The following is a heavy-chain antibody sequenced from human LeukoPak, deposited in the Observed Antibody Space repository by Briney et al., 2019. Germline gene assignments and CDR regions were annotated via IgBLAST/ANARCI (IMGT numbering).Heavy chain of an antibody. CDR1: GVSISSSNW. CDR2: IFHSGTG. V-gene: IGHV4-4*02. CDR3: ARISNWFDP. Sequence: SETLSLTCAVSGVSISSSNWWSWVRQPPGKGLEWIGEIFHSGTGNYNPSLKSRVTISVDKSNNQFSLRLTSVTAADTAVYYCARISNWFDPWGQGTLVTVSS. J-gene: IGHJ5*02.